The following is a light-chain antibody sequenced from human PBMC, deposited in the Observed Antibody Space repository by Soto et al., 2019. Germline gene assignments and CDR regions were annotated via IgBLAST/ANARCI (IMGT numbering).Light chain of an antibody. Sequence: QSALTQPPSASGSPGQSVTISCTGTAGDVGAYDYVSWYQQHPGKAPKLMIYEVTKRPSGVPDRFSGSKSGNTASLTVSGLQAEDEADYYCSSYANSNTFVFGTGTKVTVL. CDR2: EVT. CDR3: SSYANSNTFV. J-gene: IGLJ1*01. V-gene: IGLV2-8*01. CDR1: AGDVGAYDY.